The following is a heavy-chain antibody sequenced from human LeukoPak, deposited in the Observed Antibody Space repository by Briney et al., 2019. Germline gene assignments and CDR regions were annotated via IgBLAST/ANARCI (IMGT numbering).Heavy chain of an antibody. J-gene: IGHJ4*02. V-gene: IGHV3-23*01. CDR1: RFIFSSYG. Sequence: GGSLRLSCAASRFIFSSYGMSWARQAPGKGLEWVSAISGSGAGTYYADSVKGRFTISRDNSKNTLYLQMNSLRVEDTAVYYCAKGDLSGGTFYFDYWGQGTLVSVSS. CDR2: ISGSGAGT. D-gene: IGHD2-15*01. CDR3: AKGDLSGGTFYFDY.